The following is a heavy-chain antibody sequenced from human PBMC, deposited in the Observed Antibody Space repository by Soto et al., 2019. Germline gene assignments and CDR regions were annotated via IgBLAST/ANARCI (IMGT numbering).Heavy chain of an antibody. D-gene: IGHD3-10*01. CDR2: VNPNNGHT. CDR1: GYTLTSYD. J-gene: IGHJ4*02. V-gene: IGHV1-8*01. CDR3: VRLFYYGSGSWVE. Sequence: QVQLVQSGAEVKKPGASVKVSCKASGYTLTSYDINWVRQATGQGLEWMGWVNPNNGHTGYAQKFQGRVTMTRNTSISTAYMELDSLRSEDTAVYYCVRLFYYGSGSWVEWGQGTLVTVSS.